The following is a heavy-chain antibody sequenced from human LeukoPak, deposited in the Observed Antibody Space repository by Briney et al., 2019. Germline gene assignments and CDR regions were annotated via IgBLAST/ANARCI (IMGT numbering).Heavy chain of an antibody. J-gene: IGHJ3*02. Sequence: GGSLRLSCAASGFTFSSYSMNWVRQAPGKGLEWVSYISSSSSTIYYADSVKGRFTISRDNAKNSLYLQMNSLRAEDTAVYYCAGYPDSRVDAFDIWGQGTMVTVSS. D-gene: IGHD3-22*01. CDR1: GFTFSSYS. CDR3: AGYPDSRVDAFDI. CDR2: ISSSSSTI. V-gene: IGHV3-48*01.